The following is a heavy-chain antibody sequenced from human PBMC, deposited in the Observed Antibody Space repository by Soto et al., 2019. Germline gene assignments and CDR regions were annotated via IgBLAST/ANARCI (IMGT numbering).Heavy chain of an antibody. CDR2: IYYSGST. CDR3: ARHCEYCCGASFGY. V-gene: IGHV4-59*08. Sequence: SETLSLTYTFSGVSSISYYWSLIRQSPGKGLEWIGYIYYSGSTNYNPSLKSRVSISVDTSKNQFSLKLSSVTAADTAVYYCARHCEYCCGASFGYWGQGTLGTGSS. D-gene: IGHD2-15*01. J-gene: IGHJ4*02. CDR1: GVSSISYY.